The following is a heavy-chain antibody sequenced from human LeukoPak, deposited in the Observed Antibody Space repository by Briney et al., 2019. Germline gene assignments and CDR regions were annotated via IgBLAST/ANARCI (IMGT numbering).Heavy chain of an antibody. CDR1: GYTFTNYT. V-gene: IGHV7-4-1*02. J-gene: IGHJ4*02. CDR2: INTNTGNP. D-gene: IGHD3-9*01. CDR3: TRGNDTTGYFTY. Sequence: ASVKISCTASGYTFTNYTINWVRQAPGQGLEYMGWINTNTGNPTYAQGFTGRFVFSLDTSVTTTYLQINSLKAADTAVYYCTRGNDTTGYFTYWGQGTLVTVSS.